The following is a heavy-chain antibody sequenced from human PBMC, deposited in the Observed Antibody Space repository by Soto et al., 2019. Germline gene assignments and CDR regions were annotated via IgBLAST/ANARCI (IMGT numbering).Heavy chain of an antibody. CDR2: IYYSGST. CDR3: ARQNYDSSGELDY. CDR1: GGSISSSSYY. D-gene: IGHD3-22*01. J-gene: IGHJ4*02. Sequence: SETLSLTCTVSGGSISSSSYYWGWIRQPPGKGLEWIGSIYYSGSTYYNPSLKSRVTISVDTSKNQFSLKLSSVTAADTAVYYCARQNYDSSGELDYWGQGTLVTVSS. V-gene: IGHV4-39*01.